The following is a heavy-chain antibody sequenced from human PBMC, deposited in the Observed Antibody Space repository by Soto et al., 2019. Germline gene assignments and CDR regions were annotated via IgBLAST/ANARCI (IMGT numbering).Heavy chain of an antibody. Sequence: QVQLVQSGAEMKKPGSSVKVSCKASGGTFSSYAISWVRQAPGQGLEWMGGIIPMFGTANYAQKFQGRVTITANESTSTAYMYLSSLRSEDTAVYYCVRGKGWLTLDHWGQGTLVTVSS. J-gene: IGHJ4*02. CDR3: VRGKGWLTLDH. V-gene: IGHV1-69*12. D-gene: IGHD5-12*01. CDR2: IIPMFGTA. CDR1: GGTFSSYA.